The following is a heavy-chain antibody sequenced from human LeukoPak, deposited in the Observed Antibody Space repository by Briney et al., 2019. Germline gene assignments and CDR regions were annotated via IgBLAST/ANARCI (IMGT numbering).Heavy chain of an antibody. V-gene: IGHV3-7*01. CDR2: IKQDGSEK. CDR1: GFTFSSYW. J-gene: IGHJ4*02. Sequence: GGSLRLSCAASGFTFSSYWMSWVRQAPGKGLEWVAKIKQDGSEKYYVDSVKGRFTISRDNAKNSLYLQMNSLRAEDTAVYYCARGFYDFWSGYFFDYWGQGTLVTVSS. D-gene: IGHD3-3*01. CDR3: ARGFYDFWSGYFFDY.